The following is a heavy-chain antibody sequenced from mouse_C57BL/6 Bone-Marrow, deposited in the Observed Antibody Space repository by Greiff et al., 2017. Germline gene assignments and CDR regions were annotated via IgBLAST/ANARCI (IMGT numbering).Heavy chain of an antibody. CDR2: IWWDDDK. J-gene: IGHJ4*01. V-gene: IGHV8-8*01. CDR3: ARIVFVSLYGNYGAMDY. D-gene: IGHD2-1*01. CDR1: GFSLSTFGMG. Sequence: QVTLKVCGPGILQPSQTLSLTCSFSGFSLSTFGMGVGWIRQPSGKGLEWLAHIWWDDDKYYNPALKSRLTISKNTSKNQVFLKIANVDTADTATYYGARIVFVSLYGNYGAMDYWGQGTSVTVSS.